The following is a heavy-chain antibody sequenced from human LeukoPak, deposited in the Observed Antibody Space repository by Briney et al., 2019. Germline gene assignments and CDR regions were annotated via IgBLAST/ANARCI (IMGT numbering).Heavy chain of an antibody. CDR1: GFTFSSYG. D-gene: IGHD4-23*01. CDR2: IRYDGSNK. J-gene: IGHJ5*02. CDR3: ARCGGGNPRWFDP. V-gene: IGHV3-30*02. Sequence: GGSLRLSCAASGFTFSSYGMHWVRQAPGKGLEWVAFIRYDGSNKYYADSVKGRFTISRDNSKNTLYLQMNSLRAEDTAVYYCARCGGGNPRWFDPWGQGTLVTVSS.